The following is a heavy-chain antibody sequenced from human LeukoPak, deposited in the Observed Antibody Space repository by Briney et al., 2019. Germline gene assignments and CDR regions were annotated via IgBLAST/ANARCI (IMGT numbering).Heavy chain of an antibody. J-gene: IGHJ4*02. CDR2: IYYSGST. Sequence: SETLSLTCTVSGGSISSYYWSWIRQPPGKGLEWIGYIYYSGSTNYNPSLKSRVTISVDTSKNQFSLKLSSVTAADTAAYYCARASGSYSFDYWGQGTLVTVSS. V-gene: IGHV4-59*01. CDR1: GGSISSYY. CDR3: ARASGSYSFDY. D-gene: IGHD1-26*01.